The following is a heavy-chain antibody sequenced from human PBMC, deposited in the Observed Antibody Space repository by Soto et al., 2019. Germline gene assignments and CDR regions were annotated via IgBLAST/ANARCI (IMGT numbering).Heavy chain of an antibody. Sequence: ASVKVSCKASGYTFTSYGVSWVRQAPGQGLEWMGWISAYNGNTNYAQKLQGRVTMTTDTSTSTAYMELRGLRSDDTAVYYCARDRYYYGSGSYYISWFDPWGQGTLVTVS. CDR2: ISAYNGNT. V-gene: IGHV1-18*04. D-gene: IGHD3-10*01. CDR1: GYTFTSYG. CDR3: ARDRYYYGSGSYYISWFDP. J-gene: IGHJ5*02.